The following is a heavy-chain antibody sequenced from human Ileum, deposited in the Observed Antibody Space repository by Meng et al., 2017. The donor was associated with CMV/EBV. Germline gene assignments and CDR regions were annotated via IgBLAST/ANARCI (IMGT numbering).Heavy chain of an antibody. J-gene: IGHJ5*02. CDR3: AREEFSAYAST. CDR2: ITPYNGKT. V-gene: IGHV1-18*01. Sequence: QVQLVQYGTGVKKPGASGKVSCKASGYTFITFGITWVRQAPGQGLEWMGWITPYNGKTDYAQRLQNRVTMTTDTSTNTVYMELRSLRSDDTAVYYCAREEFSAYASTWGQGTLVTVSS. D-gene: IGHD2/OR15-2a*01. CDR1: GYTFITFG.